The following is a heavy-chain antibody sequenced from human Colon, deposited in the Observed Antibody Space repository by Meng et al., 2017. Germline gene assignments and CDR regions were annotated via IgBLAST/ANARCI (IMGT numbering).Heavy chain of an antibody. V-gene: IGHV3-74*01. CDR1: GFTFSSYW. CDR2: INRDGSRP. D-gene: IGHD2-2*01. J-gene: IGHJ4*02. Sequence: GESLKISCAASGFTFSSYWMHWVRQAPGKGLVWVSRINRDGSRPNYADSVEGRFSISRDNAKNTLYLQMNSLRAEDTAVYYCARGSFDAYYFDFWGQGTLVTVSS. CDR3: ARGSFDAYYFDF.